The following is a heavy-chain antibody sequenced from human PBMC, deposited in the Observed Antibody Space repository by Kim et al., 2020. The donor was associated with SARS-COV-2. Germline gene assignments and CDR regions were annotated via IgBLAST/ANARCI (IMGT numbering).Heavy chain of an antibody. V-gene: IGHV4-59*13. D-gene: IGHD6-19*01. CDR2: IYYSGST. Sequence: SETLSLTCTVSGGSISSYYWSWIRQPPGKGLEWIGYIYYSGSTNYNPSLKSRVTISVDTSKNQFSLKLSSVTAADTAVYYCARVIRGWQTNWFDPWGQGTLVTVSS. J-gene: IGHJ5*02. CDR3: ARVIRGWQTNWFDP. CDR1: GGSISSYY.